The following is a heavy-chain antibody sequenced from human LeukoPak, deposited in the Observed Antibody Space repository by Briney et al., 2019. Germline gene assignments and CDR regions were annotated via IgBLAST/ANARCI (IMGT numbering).Heavy chain of an antibody. J-gene: IGHJ4*02. D-gene: IGHD3-3*01. V-gene: IGHV3-23*01. CDR1: GFTFSSYV. CDR3: AKGSAYADF. Sequence: GGCLRLSCAASGFTFSSYVMSWVRQAPGKGLEWVSTISGSGGSTYYADSVKGRFTISRDNPKNTLSLQMNSLRAEDTAVYYCAKGSAYADFWGQGTLVTVSS. CDR2: ISGSGGST.